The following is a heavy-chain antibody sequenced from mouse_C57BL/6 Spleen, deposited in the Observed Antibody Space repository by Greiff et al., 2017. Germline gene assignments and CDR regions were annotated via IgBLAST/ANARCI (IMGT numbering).Heavy chain of an antibody. CDR1: GYTFTDYY. Sequence: VQLQQSGPELVKPGASVKISCKASGYTFTDYYMNWVKQSHGKSLEWIGDINPNNGGTSYNQKFKGKATLTVDKSSSPAYMELRSLTSEDSAVYYCARLRPPFDYWGQGTTLTVSS. V-gene: IGHV1-26*01. CDR3: ARLRPPFDY. CDR2: INPNNGGT. J-gene: IGHJ2*01.